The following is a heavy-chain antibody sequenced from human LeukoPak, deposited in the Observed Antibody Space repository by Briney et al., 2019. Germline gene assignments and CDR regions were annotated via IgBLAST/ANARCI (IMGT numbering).Heavy chain of an antibody. J-gene: IGHJ5*02. D-gene: IGHD6-6*01. CDR3: AKEGIDSGSNWFDP. CDR1: GFTFSSYG. CDR2: ISYDGSNK. V-gene: IGHV3-30*18. Sequence: GRSLRLSCAASGFTFSSYGMHWVRQAPGKGLEWVAVISYDGSNKYYADSVKGRFTISRDNSKNTLYLQMNSLRAEDTAVYYCAKEGIDSGSNWFDPWGQGSLLTVSS.